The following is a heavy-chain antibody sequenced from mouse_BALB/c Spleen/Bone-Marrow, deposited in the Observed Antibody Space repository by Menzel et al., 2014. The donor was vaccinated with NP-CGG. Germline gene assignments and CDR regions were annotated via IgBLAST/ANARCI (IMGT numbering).Heavy chain of an antibody. CDR1: GYTFTSYV. Sequence: EVQLQQSGPELVKPGASVKMSCKASGYTFTSYVLHWVKQTPGQGLEWIGYIYPYNDVTKYNEKFKAKATLTSDKSSSTAYMERSSLTSDVSAVYDCAREGMSTGDYWGQGTPLTVSS. D-gene: IGHD2-4*01. V-gene: IGHV1-14*01. J-gene: IGHJ2*01. CDR2: IYPYNDVT. CDR3: AREGMSTGDY.